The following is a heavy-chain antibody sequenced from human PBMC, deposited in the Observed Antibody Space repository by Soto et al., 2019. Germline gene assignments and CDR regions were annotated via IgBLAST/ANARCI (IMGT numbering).Heavy chain of an antibody. J-gene: IGHJ4*02. CDR3: ARAIPSVGATRY. V-gene: IGHV3-11*05. D-gene: IGHD1-26*01. CDR2: INGSSSYT. CDR1: GFIFSDYY. Sequence: QVQLVESGGGLVKPGGSLRLSCATSGFIFSDYYMSWIRQAPGKGLEWVSYINGSSSYTDYADSVKGRFTISRDNPKNSLYLQMTNLRAEDTAVYYCARAIPSVGATRYWGQGTLVTVSS.